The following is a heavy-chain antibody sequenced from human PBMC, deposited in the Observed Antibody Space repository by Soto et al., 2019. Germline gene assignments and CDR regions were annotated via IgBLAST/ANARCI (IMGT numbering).Heavy chain of an antibody. D-gene: IGHD3-16*01. CDR3: ARDSLGAKGDDC. J-gene: IGHJ4*01. CDR1: GDTFNSYV. Sequence: QVQLVQSGAEVKRPGSSVKVSCESSGDTFNSYVISWVRQAPGQGLEWMGGIIPIIGVTHYAQKFQGRVTISALSSTGTDYMELTYLGFEDTSLYYVARDSLGAKGDDCWGHGTRVHVSS. CDR2: IIPIIGVT. V-gene: IGHV1-69*17.